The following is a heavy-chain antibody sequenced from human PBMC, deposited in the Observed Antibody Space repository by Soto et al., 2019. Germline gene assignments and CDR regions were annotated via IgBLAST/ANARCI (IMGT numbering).Heavy chain of an antibody. Sequence: LRLSCAASGFTFSSYAMHWVRQAPGKGLEWVAVISYDGSNKYYADSVKGRFTISRDNSKNTLYLQMNSLRAEDTAVYYCVDGEYSSSSWGQGTLVTVSS. CDR2: ISYDGSNK. D-gene: IGHD6-6*01. CDR3: VDGEYSSSS. CDR1: GFTFSSYA. J-gene: IGHJ4*02. V-gene: IGHV3-30-3*01.